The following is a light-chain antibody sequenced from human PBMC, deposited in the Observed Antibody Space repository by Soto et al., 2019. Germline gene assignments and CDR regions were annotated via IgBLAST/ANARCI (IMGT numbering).Light chain of an antibody. Sequence: IQLTQSPSSLSASGGDRVTITCRASQGISRYLAWYQQKPWKAPKHLSYAPSHLQCGVPSRFSGRGSGTDFPLTISSLQPEDFAPYYCQQLNSYLMGTFGPGTKVAIK. CDR2: APS. CDR1: QGISRY. J-gene: IGKJ3*01. CDR3: QQLNSYLMGT. V-gene: IGKV1-9*01.